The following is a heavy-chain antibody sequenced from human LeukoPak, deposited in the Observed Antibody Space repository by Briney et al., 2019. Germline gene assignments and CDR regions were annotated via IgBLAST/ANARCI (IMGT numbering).Heavy chain of an antibody. CDR3: VRRGPNNSGLDY. D-gene: IGHD5-12*01. CDR1: GFTFSSYT. CDR2: ITSTSTYI. Sequence: PGGSLRLSCAASGFTFSSYTFNWVRQAPGKGLEWVASITSTSTYIYYADSVQGRFAVSRGNAKNSLYLQMNSLRAEDTAVFYCVRRGPNNSGLDYWGQGTLVTVSS. V-gene: IGHV3-21*01. J-gene: IGHJ4*02.